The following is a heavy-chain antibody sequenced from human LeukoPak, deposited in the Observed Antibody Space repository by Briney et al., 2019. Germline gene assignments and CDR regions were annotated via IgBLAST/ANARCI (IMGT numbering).Heavy chain of an antibody. CDR2: IYYSGST. Sequence: PSETLSLTCTVSGGSISSYHWTWIRQPPGKGLEWIGYIYYSGSTNYNPSLKSRVTISVDTSKSQFSLKLSSVTAADTAVYYCAGKPYGSRSFDYWGQGTLVTVSS. J-gene: IGHJ4*02. CDR1: GGSISSYH. D-gene: IGHD4-17*01. CDR3: AGKPYGSRSFDY. V-gene: IGHV4-59*01.